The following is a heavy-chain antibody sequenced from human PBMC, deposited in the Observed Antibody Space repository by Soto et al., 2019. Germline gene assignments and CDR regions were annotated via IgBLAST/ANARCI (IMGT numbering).Heavy chain of an antibody. CDR3: ARDRGEYTSSWFWYFSH. CDR2: LNIAGTI. Sequence: PSETLSVTCSVSGASISSFNWNWVRQPAGKGPEWVGRLNIAGTINYNPSLKSRITMSMDTSKNQISLHLRSVTAADTAIYYCARDRGEYTSSWFWYFSHWGHGTLVTVSS. V-gene: IGHV4-4*07. D-gene: IGHD6-13*01. CDR1: GASISSFN. J-gene: IGHJ4*01.